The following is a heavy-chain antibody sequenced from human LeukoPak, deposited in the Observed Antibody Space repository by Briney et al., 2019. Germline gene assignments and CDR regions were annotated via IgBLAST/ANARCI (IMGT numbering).Heavy chain of an antibody. J-gene: IGHJ3*02. CDR3: ARPGPDAFDI. V-gene: IGHV3-66*04. CDR2: IYSGGST. CDR1: GFTFSSYA. Sequence: PGGSLRLSCAASGFTFSSYAMSWVRQAPGKGLEWVSVIYSGGSTYYADSVKGGFTFSRDNSKNTPYLQMNSLRAEDTAVYYCARPGPDAFDIWGQGTMVTVSS.